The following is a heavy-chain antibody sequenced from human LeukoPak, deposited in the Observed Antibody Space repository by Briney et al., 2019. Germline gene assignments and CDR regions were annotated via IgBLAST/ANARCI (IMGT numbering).Heavy chain of an antibody. J-gene: IGHJ6*02. V-gene: IGHV4-30-2*01. Sequence: SETLSLTCTVSGGSISSGGHSWSWIRQPPGKGLEWIGYIYHRGSGSTYYNPSLKSRVTISIDKSKNQFSLKLNSVTAADTAVYYCARINDFWSGPTLDVWGQGTTVTVSS. D-gene: IGHD3-3*01. CDR3: ARINDFWSGPTLDV. CDR2: IYHRGSGST. CDR1: GGSISSGGHS.